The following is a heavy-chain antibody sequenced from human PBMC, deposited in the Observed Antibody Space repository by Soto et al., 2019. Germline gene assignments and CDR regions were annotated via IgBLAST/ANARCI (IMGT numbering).Heavy chain of an antibody. J-gene: IGHJ5*02. D-gene: IGHD6-13*01. CDR3: ARAHPGIAAPGTWWFDP. Sequence: ASVKVSCKASGYTFTSYGISWVRQAPGQVLDCMGWISAYNGNTNYAQKLQGRVTMTTDTSTSTAYMELRGLRSDDTAVYYCARAHPGIAAPGTWWFDPGGQGTLVTVSS. CDR2: ISAYNGNT. CDR1: GYTFTSYG. V-gene: IGHV1-18*04.